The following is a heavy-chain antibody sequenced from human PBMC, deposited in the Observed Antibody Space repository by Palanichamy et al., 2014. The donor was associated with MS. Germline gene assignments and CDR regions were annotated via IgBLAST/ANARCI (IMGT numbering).Heavy chain of an antibody. V-gene: IGHV5-10-1*03. J-gene: IGHJ4*02. CDR1: GYSFTSYW. CDR3: ATLGHSSGRYPDY. Sequence: EEQLVQSGAEVRKPGESLKISCKGSGYSFTSYWISWVRQMPGKGLEWMGRIDPSDSYTNYSPSFQGHVTISVDNSISTAYLQWNSVRASDSAMYYCATLGHSSGRYPDYWGQGTLATVSS. CDR2: IDPSDSYT. D-gene: IGHD3-22*01.